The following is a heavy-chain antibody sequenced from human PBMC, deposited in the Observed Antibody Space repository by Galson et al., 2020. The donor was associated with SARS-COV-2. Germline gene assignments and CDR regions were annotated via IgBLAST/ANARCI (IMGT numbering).Heavy chain of an antibody. Sequence: GGSLRLSCAASGFPFSDYAMSWVRQAPGEGLEWVSIIYSGGRTYYADSVKGRFTISRDTSKNTLYLQMNSLRAEDTAVYYCAKDGEESNTFYYFDYWGQGTLVTVSS. D-gene: IGHD3-10*01. V-gene: IGHV3-23*03. CDR1: GFPFSDYA. CDR3: AKDGEESNTFYYFDY. J-gene: IGHJ4*02. CDR2: IYSGGRT.